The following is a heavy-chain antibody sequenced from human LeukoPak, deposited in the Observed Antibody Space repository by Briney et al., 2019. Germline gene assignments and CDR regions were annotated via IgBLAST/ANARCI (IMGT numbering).Heavy chain of an antibody. V-gene: IGHV4-59*08. CDR1: GGSISGYY. CDR3: ARHFTYYYDSSGYPRDGFDI. CDR2: IHYSGST. Sequence: SETLSLTCTVSGGSISGYYWSWIRQSPGKGLVWIGCIHYSGSTNYNPSLKSRVTMSVDMSKNQFSLKLSSVTAADTALYYCARHFTYYYDSSGYPRDGFDIWGLGTMVTVSS. J-gene: IGHJ3*02. D-gene: IGHD3-22*01.